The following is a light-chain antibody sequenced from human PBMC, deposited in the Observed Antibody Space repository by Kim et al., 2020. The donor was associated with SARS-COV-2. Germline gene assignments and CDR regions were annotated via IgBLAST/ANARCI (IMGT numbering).Light chain of an antibody. Sequence: AVVGDRVTITCRASQGVSSLLAWYQQKPGKAPKLLIYSASSLQSGVPSRFSGSGSGTDFTLTISSLQPEDFATYSCQQANSFPRTFGQGTKVDIK. V-gene: IGKV1-12*01. J-gene: IGKJ1*01. CDR1: QGVSSL. CDR2: SAS. CDR3: QQANSFPRT.